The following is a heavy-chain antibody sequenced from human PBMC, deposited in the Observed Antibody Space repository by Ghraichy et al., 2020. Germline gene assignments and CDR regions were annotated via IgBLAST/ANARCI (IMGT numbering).Heavy chain of an antibody. CDR1: GFTFSSYA. J-gene: IGHJ1*01. CDR2: ISYDGSNK. V-gene: IGHV3-30*04. D-gene: IGHD3-22*01. Sequence: GESLNISCAASGFTFSSYAMHWVRQAPGKGLEWVAVISYDGSNKYYADSVKGRFTISRDNSKNTLYLQMNSLRAEDTAVYYCARDSYYDSSGYLILEYFQHWGQGTLVTVSS. CDR3: ARDSYYDSSGYLILEYFQH.